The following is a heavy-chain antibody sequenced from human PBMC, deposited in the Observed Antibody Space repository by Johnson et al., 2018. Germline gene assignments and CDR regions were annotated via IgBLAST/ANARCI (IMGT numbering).Heavy chain of an antibody. CDR3: AGLGPVESQSNAFDI. CDR1: GGIFSTYS. V-gene: IGHV1-69*02. CDR2: IIPPLDVA. J-gene: IGHJ3*02. Sequence: VQLVQSGAEAKKPGSSVKVSCKVSGGIFSTYSLSWVRQAPGQGLEWMGRIIPPLDVANYAQKFQGRVTFFADKFTRITYMELSSLTSEDTAVYYCAGLGPVESQSNAFDIWGEGTVVIVSS. D-gene: IGHD3-16*01.